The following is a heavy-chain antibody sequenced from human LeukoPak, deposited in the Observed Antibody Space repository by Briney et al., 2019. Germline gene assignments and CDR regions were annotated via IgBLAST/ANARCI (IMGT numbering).Heavy chain of an antibody. CDR2: SNAGNGNH. CDR1: GYTFTSYA. D-gene: IGHD6-19*01. V-gene: IGHV1-3*01. Sequence: ASVKVCCRASGYTFTSYAMHWVRQAPGQRLEWMGRSNAGNGNHKYSQEFQGRVTITRDTSARTGYMELSSLRSEDTAVYYCARDPDSSGWFDYWGQGTLVTVSS. J-gene: IGHJ4*02. CDR3: ARDPDSSGWFDY.